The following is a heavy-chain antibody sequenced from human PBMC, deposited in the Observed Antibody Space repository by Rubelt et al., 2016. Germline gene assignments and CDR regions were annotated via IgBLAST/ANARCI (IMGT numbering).Heavy chain of an antibody. Sequence: PGGSLRLSCAASGFSLSGYSMDWVRQVPGKGLEWISYISGDSGTIYYADSVRGRFTISRDNAKNSLYLQMNSLRAEDTAVYYCARVHYYDSSGYPDAFDIWGQGTMVTVSS. J-gene: IGHJ3*02. CDR2: ISGDSGTI. CDR3: ARVHYYDSSGYPDAFDI. V-gene: IGHV3-48*04. CDR1: GFSLSGYS. D-gene: IGHD3-22*01.